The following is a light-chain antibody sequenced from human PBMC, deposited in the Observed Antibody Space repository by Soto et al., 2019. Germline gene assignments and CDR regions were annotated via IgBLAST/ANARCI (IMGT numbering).Light chain of an antibody. CDR3: MQGTHWPPT. CDR2: RVS. Sequence: DVVMTQSPLSLPVTLGQPASISCRSSQSVVYSDGIAYLTWFQQRPGQSPRRIIYRVSNRDSWVPDRFSGSGSGTDFTLKISRVEAEDVGVYYCMQGTHWPPTFGRGTKVEIK. V-gene: IGKV2-30*01. J-gene: IGKJ1*01. CDR1: QSVVYSDGIAY.